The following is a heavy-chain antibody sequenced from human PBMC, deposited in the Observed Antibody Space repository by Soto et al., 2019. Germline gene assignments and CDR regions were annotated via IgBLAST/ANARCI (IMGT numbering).Heavy chain of an antibody. V-gene: IGHV4-39*01. CDR1: GGSISSSSYY. CDR2: IYYSGST. CDR3: ARQYTVTTVDYYYYMDV. Sequence: QLQLQESGPGLVKPSETLSLTCTVSGGSISSSSYYWGWIRQPPGKGLEWIGSIYYSGSTYYNPSLKSRVTISVDTSKNQFSLKLSSVTAADTAVYYCARQYTVTTVDYYYYMDVWGKGTTVTVSS. D-gene: IGHD4-17*01. J-gene: IGHJ6*03.